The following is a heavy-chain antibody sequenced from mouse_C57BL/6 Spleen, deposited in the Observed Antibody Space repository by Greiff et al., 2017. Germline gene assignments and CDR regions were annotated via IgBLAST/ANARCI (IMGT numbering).Heavy chain of an antibody. Sequence: EVQLVESGGGLVQPKGSLKLSCAASGFSFNTYAMHWVRQAPGKGLEWVARISSKSNNYASYYADSVKDRFTISRADSESMLYLQMNNLKTEDTAMYYCVREGGSSYAFAYWGQGTLVTVSA. D-gene: IGHD1-1*01. V-gene: IGHV10-1*01. J-gene: IGHJ3*01. CDR1: GFSFNTYA. CDR2: ISSKSNNYAS. CDR3: VREGGSSYAFAY.